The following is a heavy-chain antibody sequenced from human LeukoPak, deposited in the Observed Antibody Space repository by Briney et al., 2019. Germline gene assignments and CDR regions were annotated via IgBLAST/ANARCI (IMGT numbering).Heavy chain of an antibody. V-gene: IGHV3-15*04. CDR2: AERYNAGETT. CDR3: TLIQGWGAGSCFLDY. Sequence: GSVTLTCAAYGFTIENIWMVWVRPAPGKGWKGVGSAERYNAGETTHYADPVEGRFIISRDDSKNMLYLQMDSLKTEDTAVYYCTLIQGWGAGSCFLDYWGQGALVTVSS. J-gene: IGHJ4*02. CDR1: GFTIENIW. D-gene: IGHD5-18*01.